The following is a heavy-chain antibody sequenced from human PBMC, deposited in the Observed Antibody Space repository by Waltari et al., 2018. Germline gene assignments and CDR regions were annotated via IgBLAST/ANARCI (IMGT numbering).Heavy chain of an antibody. CDR1: GGSISSSSYY. CDR2: IGGSTGST. V-gene: IGHV3-23*01. D-gene: IGHD3-10*01. CDR3: AKSGRSPWAFDI. J-gene: IGHJ3*02. Sequence: LQLQESGPGLVKPSETLSLTCTVSGGSISSSSYYWGWIRQPPGKGLEWVSAIGGSTGSTNYADSVRGRFTISRDNSKNTLYLQMNSLRAEDTALYYCAKSGRSPWAFDIWGQGTMVTVSS.